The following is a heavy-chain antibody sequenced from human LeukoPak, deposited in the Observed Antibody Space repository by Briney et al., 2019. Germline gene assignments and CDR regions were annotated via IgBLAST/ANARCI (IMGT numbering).Heavy chain of an antibody. D-gene: IGHD6-19*01. V-gene: IGHV1-24*01. Sequence: ASVKVSCKVSGYTLTELSMHWVRQAPGKGLEWMGGFDPEDGTTIYAQKFQGRVTMTEDTSTDTAYMELSSLRSEDTAVYYCATDVNSSGWYPSLNYWGQGTLVTVSS. CDR2: FDPEDGTT. J-gene: IGHJ4*02. CDR1: GYTLTELS. CDR3: ATDVNSSGWYPSLNY.